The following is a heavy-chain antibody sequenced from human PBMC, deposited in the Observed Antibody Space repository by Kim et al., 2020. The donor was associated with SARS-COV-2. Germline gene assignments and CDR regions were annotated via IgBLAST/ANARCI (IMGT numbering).Heavy chain of an antibody. J-gene: IGHJ4*02. D-gene: IGHD2-2*01. CDR3: AREGRHCSGTACYVFDY. CDR1: GFIFHTYA. CDR2: ISSNGFDT. V-gene: IGHV3-64*02. Sequence: GGSLRLSCAASGFIFHTYAMHWARQTPGKGLEYVSVISSNGFDTYYADSVRGRFTISRDNSKNTLFLQMGSLRPEDMGVYYCAREGRHCSGTACYVFDYWGKGTLVTVSS.